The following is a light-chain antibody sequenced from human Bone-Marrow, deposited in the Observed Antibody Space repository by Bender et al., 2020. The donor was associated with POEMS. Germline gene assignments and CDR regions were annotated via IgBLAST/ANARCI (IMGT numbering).Light chain of an antibody. Sequence: QSALTQPASVSGSPGQSITISCTGTSIDVGDYNYVSWYQHHPGKAPKLIIYDVSYRPSGVPDRFSGSKSGTSASLAITGLQAEDEADYYCVAWDASLNGWVFGGGTKLTVL. J-gene: IGLJ3*02. CDR3: VAWDASLNGWV. V-gene: IGLV2-14*03. CDR2: DVS. CDR1: SIDVGDYNY.